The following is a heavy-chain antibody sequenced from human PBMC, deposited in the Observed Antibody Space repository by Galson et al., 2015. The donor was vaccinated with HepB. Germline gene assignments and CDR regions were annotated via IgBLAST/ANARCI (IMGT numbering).Heavy chain of an antibody. D-gene: IGHD6-6*01. CDR3: ARCSSSSLHDFDY. V-gene: IGHV1-69*13. J-gene: IGHJ4*02. Sequence: SVKVSCKASGGTFSGYAISWVRQAPGQGLEWMGGIIPIFGTANYAQKFQGRVTITADESTSTAYMELSSLRSEDTAVYYCARCSSSSLHDFDYWGQGTLGTVSS. CDR1: GGTFSGYA. CDR2: IIPIFGTA.